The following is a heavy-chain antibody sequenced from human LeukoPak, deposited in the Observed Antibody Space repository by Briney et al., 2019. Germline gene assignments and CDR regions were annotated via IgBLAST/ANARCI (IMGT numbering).Heavy chain of an antibody. Sequence: GASVKVSCKASGYTFTSYDINWVRQATGQGLEWMGWMNPNSGNTGYAQKFQGRVTITRNTSISTAYMELSSLRSEDTAVYYCARDLGYCSSTSCYWYYFDYWGQGTLVTVSS. J-gene: IGHJ4*02. CDR1: GYTFTSYD. CDR3: ARDLGYCSSTSCYWYYFDY. CDR2: MNPNSGNT. D-gene: IGHD2-2*01. V-gene: IGHV1-8*03.